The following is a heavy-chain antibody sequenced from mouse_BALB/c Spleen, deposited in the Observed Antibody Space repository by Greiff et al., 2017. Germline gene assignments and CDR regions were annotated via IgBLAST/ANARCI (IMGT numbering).Heavy chain of an antibody. CDR2: ISSGGST. CDR3: ARGTDITTVVATFDY. J-gene: IGHJ2*01. Sequence: EVQGVESGGGLVKPGGSLKLSCAASGFTFSSYAMSWVRQTPEKRLEWVASISSGGSTYYPDSVKGRFTISRDNARNILYLQMSSLRSEDTAMYYCARGTDITTVVATFDYWGQGTTLTVSS. V-gene: IGHV5-6-5*01. CDR1: GFTFSSYA. D-gene: IGHD1-1*01.